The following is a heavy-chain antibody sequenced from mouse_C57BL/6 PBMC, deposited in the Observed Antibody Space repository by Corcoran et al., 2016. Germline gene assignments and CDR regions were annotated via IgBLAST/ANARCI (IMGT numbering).Heavy chain of an antibody. V-gene: IGHV1-26*01. D-gene: IGHD1-1*01. CDR2: INPNNGGT. CDR1: GYTFTDYY. Sequence: EVQLQQSGAELVKTGASVKISCKASGYTFTDYYMNWVKQRHGKSLEWIGDINPNNGGTSYNQKFKGKATLTVDKSSSTAYMELRSLTSEDSAVYYCASGRITTVPLDYWGQGTTLTVSS. J-gene: IGHJ2*01. CDR3: ASGRITTVPLDY.